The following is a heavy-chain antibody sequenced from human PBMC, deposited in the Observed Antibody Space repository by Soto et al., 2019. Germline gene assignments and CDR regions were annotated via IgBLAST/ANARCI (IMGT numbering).Heavy chain of an antibody. CDR2: ISRSGRGSA. V-gene: IGHV3-23*01. D-gene: IGHD6-25*01. Sequence: PGGSLRLSCAASGFTFNSYVMTWVRQAPGEGLEWVSSISRSGRGSAYYADSVKGRFTISRDNSENTLYLQMNSLRAEDTAVYYCAKEGIAATIFSFDSWGQGTLVTVSS. CDR3: AKEGIAATIFSFDS. J-gene: IGHJ4*02. CDR1: GFTFNSYV.